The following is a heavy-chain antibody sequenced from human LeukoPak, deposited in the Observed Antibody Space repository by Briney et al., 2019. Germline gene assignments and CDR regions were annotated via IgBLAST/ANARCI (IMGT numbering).Heavy chain of an antibody. D-gene: IGHD3-10*01. Sequence: PSETLSLTCTVSGGSISSYYWSWIRQPAGKGLEWIGRIYTSGSTNYNPSLKSRVTMSVGTSKNQFSLKLSSVTAADTAVYYCARAKLPHYYGSGSSDYPFDYWGQGTLVTVSS. J-gene: IGHJ4*02. CDR1: GGSISSYY. CDR2: IYTSGST. V-gene: IGHV4-4*07. CDR3: ARAKLPHYYGSGSSDYPFDY.